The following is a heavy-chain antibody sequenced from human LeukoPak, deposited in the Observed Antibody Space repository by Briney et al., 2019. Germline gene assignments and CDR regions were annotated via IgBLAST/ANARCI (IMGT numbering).Heavy chain of an antibody. CDR2: ISSSSSYI. CDR1: GFTFSSYS. V-gene: IGHV3-21*01. CDR3: ARNPDYDFWSGPYPPDY. D-gene: IGHD3-3*01. Sequence: GGSLRLSCAASGFTFSSYSMNWVRQAPGKGLEWVSSISSSSSYIYYADSVKGRFTISRDNAKNRVYLQMNSLRAEDTAVSYCARNPDYDFWSGPYPPDYWGQGTLVTVSS. J-gene: IGHJ4*02.